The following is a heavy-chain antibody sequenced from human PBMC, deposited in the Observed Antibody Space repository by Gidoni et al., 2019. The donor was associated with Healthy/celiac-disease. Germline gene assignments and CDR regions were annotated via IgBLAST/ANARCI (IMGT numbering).Heavy chain of an antibody. J-gene: IGHJ6*02. CDR1: GCAFSSYA. CDR2: IIPIFGTA. CDR3: ARSVVTQDYYYGMDV. V-gene: IGHV1-69*01. Sequence: QVQLVQSVAWVKKPGSSEKVSCKASGCAFSSYAISWVRQAPGQGLEWLGGIIPIFGTANYEQKFQGRGTITTDESTSTAYIELSSLRSEDTAVYYCARSVVTQDYYYGMDVWGQGTTVTVSS. D-gene: IGHD2-21*02.